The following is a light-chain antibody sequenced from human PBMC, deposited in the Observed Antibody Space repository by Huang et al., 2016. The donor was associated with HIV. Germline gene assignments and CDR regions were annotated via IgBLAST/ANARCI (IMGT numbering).Light chain of an antibody. CDR3: QQLYSYPLT. CDR1: QGISTY. V-gene: IGKV1-9*01. CDR2: DAS. Sequence: IQLTQSPSSLSASVGDRVTITCRDSQGISTYLDWYQLKPGKVPRLLIYDASTLQRGVPSRCSGSGSGTDFTRTINSLQPEDFATYYCQQLYSYPLTFGGGTKLEI. J-gene: IGKJ4*01.